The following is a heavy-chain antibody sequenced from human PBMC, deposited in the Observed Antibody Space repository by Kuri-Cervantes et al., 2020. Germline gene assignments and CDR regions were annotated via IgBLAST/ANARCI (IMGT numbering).Heavy chain of an antibody. D-gene: IGHD6-19*01. CDR2: ISWNSGSI. Sequence: GGSLRLSCAASGFTFEDYGMSWVRQAPGKGLEWVSGISWNSGSIDYVDSVKGRFTISRDNAKNSLYVQMNSLRAEDTALYYCAKGAVSGTRYYFDYWGQGTLVTVSS. J-gene: IGHJ4*02. V-gene: IGHV3-9*01. CDR1: GFTFEDYG. CDR3: AKGAVSGTRYYFDY.